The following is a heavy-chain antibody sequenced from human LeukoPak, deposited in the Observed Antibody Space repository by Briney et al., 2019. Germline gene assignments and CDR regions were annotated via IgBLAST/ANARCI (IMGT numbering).Heavy chain of an antibody. J-gene: IGHJ3*02. CDR3: GLAAYYYDSSGSDDAFDI. D-gene: IGHD3-22*01. CDR2: ISHDGSNK. Sequence: GGSLRLSCAASGFTFSNYGMHWVRQAPGKGLEWVAVISHDGSNKYYADSVKGRFTVSRDNSKNTLYLQMSSLRAEDTAVYYCGLAAYYYDSSGSDDAFDIWGQGTMVIVSS. V-gene: IGHV3-30*03. CDR1: GFTFSNYG.